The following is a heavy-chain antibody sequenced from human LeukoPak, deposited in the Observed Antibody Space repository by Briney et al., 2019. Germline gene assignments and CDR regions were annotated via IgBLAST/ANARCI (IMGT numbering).Heavy chain of an antibody. Sequence: SETLSLTCTVSGDSISSYYWSWIRQPPGKGLEWIGYISYSGSTNYNPSLKSRVTISADTSKNQFSLKLTSVTAADTALYYCAREYSYGYGFDYWGQGTLVTVSS. D-gene: IGHD5-18*01. CDR3: AREYSYGYGFDY. V-gene: IGHV4-59*12. CDR1: GDSISSYY. CDR2: ISYSGST. J-gene: IGHJ4*02.